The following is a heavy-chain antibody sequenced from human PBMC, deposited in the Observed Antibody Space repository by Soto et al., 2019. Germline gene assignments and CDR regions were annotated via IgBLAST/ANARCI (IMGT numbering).Heavy chain of an antibody. CDR3: ARGTPYDILTGNYLGY. CDR1: GFTFSSYW. CDR2: IKQDGSEK. J-gene: IGHJ4*02. Sequence: GGSLRLSCAASGFTFSSYWMSWVRQAPGKGLEWVANIKQDGSEKYYVDSVKGRFTISRDNAKNSLYLQMNSLRAEDTAVYYCARGTPYDILTGNYLGYWGQGTLVTVSS. D-gene: IGHD3-9*01. V-gene: IGHV3-7*01.